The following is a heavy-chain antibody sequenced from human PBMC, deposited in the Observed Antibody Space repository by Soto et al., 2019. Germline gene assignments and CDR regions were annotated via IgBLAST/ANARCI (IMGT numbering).Heavy chain of an antibody. V-gene: IGHV1-69*06. CDR3: ARERTDRDYYTNWLDP. D-gene: IGHD3-22*01. J-gene: IGHJ5*02. Sequence: RASVQVSCKSSGGTFGSDAITWVRQAPGQGLEWVGRIIPIFGTTNYAQNLQGRVTISADKSTLTSYMELHSLTSDDTALYYCARERTDRDYYTNWLDPWGQGTHVTVSS. CDR2: IIPIFGTT. CDR1: GGTFGSDA.